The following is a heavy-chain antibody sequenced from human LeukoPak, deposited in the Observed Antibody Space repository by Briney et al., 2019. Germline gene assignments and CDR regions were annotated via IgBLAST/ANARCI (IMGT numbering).Heavy chain of an antibody. V-gene: IGHV1-2*02. Sequence: ASVKVSCKASGYTFTGYYMHWVRQAPGQGLEWMGWINPNSGGTNYAQKFQGRATMTRDTSISTAYMELSRLRSDDTAVYYCARNSGSVFMIDDYLDYWGQVTLVNVDS. CDR2: INPNSGGT. CDR3: ARNSGSVFMIDDYLDY. J-gene: IGHJ4*02. CDR1: GYTFTGYY. D-gene: IGHD5-12*01.